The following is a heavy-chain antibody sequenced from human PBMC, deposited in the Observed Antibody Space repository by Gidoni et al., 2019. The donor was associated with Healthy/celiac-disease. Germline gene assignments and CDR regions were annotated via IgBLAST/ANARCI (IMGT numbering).Heavy chain of an antibody. D-gene: IGHD6-19*01. J-gene: IGHJ4*02. CDR3: ARDWTGYSSGWYDYFDY. Sequence: QVQLQESGPGLGKPSQTLSRTCTVPGGSIGSGSYYWSWSRRPAGKGLEWIGRIYTSGSTSYNPSLKSRVTISVDTSKNQFSLKLSSVTAADTAVYYCARDWTGYSSGWYDYFDYWGQGTLVTVSS. V-gene: IGHV4-61*02. CDR1: GGSIGSGSYY. CDR2: IYTSGST.